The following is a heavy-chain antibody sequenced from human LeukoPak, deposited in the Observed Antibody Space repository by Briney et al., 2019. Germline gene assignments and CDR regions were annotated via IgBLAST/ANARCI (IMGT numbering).Heavy chain of an antibody. CDR3: ARGGGGWYNDY. D-gene: IGHD6-19*01. J-gene: IGHJ4*02. Sequence: SGTLSFTCDVSGGSITQTNYWTWVRQPPGKGLEWIGEVNLQGSTNYNPSLMGRVAISVDTSKNQFSLKLSSVTAADTAVYYCARGGGGWYNDYWGQGTLVTVSS. V-gene: IGHV4-4*02. CDR2: VNLQGST. CDR1: GGSITQTNY.